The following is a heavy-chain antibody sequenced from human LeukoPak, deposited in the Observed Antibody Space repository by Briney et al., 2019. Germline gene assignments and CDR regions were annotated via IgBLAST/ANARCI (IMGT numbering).Heavy chain of an antibody. V-gene: IGHV1-2*02. Sequence: ASVTVSCKASGYTFTGYYMHWVRQAPGQGLEWMGWINPNSGGTNYAQKFQGRVTMTRDTSISTAYMELSRLRSDDTAVYYCARGWTYYYDSSGYYPTDHDAFDIWGQGTMVTVSS. CDR1: GYTFTGYY. CDR2: INPNSGGT. J-gene: IGHJ3*02. CDR3: ARGWTYYYDSSGYYPTDHDAFDI. D-gene: IGHD3-22*01.